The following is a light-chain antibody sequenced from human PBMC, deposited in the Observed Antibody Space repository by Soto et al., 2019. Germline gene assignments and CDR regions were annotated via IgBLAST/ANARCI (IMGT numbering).Light chain of an antibody. J-gene: IGKJ1*01. V-gene: IGKV3-20*01. CDR3: QQYGSSPPWT. Sequence: EIVLTQSPGTLSLSPGERATLSCRASQRVSSSYLAWYQQKPGQAPRLFIYGASSRATGIPDRFSGSGSGTDFTLTISRLEPEDFAVYYCQQYGSSPPWTFGQGTKVEIK. CDR1: QRVSSSY. CDR2: GAS.